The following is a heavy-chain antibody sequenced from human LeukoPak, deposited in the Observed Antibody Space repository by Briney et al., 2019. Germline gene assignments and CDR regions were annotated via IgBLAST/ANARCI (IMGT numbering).Heavy chain of an antibody. CDR3: ARNSYGPTISDY. V-gene: IGHV4-39*01. J-gene: IGHJ4*02. CDR1: GGSISSSSYY. Sequence: PSETLSLTCTVSGGSISSSSYYWGWIRQPPGKGLEWIGSIYYSGSTYYNPSLESRVTISVDTSKNQFSLKLSSVTAADTAVYYCARNSYGPTISDYWGQGTLVTVSS. CDR2: IYYSGST. D-gene: IGHD5-18*01.